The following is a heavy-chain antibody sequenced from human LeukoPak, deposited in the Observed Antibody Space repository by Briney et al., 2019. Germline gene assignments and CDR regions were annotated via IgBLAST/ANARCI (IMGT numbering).Heavy chain of an antibody. CDR3: ARENYSSSWFFFDY. D-gene: IGHD6-13*01. CDR2: IYYSGST. J-gene: IGHJ4*02. CDR1: GGSISSYY. V-gene: IGHV4-59*01. Sequence: SETLSLTCTVSGGSISSYYWGWIRQPPGKGLEWIGYIYYSGSTNYNPSLKSRVTISVDTSKNQFSLKLSSVTAADTAVYYCARENYSSSWFFFDYWGQGTLVTVSS.